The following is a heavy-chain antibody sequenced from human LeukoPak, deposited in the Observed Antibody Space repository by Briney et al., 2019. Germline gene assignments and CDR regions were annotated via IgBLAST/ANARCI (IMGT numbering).Heavy chain of an antibody. Sequence: PSQTLSLTCTVSGGSISSGGYYWSWIRQHPGKGLEWIGYIYYSGSTYYNPSLKSRVTISVDTSKNQFSLKLSSVTAADTAVYYCARFPTVTTWGLFDYWGQGTLVTVSS. D-gene: IGHD4-17*01. CDR1: GGSISSGGYY. J-gene: IGHJ4*02. CDR3: ARFPTVTTWGLFDY. CDR2: IYYSGST. V-gene: IGHV4-31*03.